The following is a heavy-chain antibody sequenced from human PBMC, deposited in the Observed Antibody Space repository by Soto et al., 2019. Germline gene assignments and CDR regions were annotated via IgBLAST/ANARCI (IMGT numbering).Heavy chain of an antibody. D-gene: IGHD3-22*01. V-gene: IGHV4-30-2*01. Sequence: SETPSLTCAVSGGSISSGGYSWSWIRQPPGKGLEWIGYIYHSGSTYYSPSLKSRVTISVDRSKNQFSLKLSSVTAADTAVYYCARGGVDYYDSSGYYFSPYYFDYWGQRTLVTVSS. J-gene: IGHJ4*02. CDR1: GGSISSGGYS. CDR2: IYHSGST. CDR3: ARGGVDYYDSSGYYFSPYYFDY.